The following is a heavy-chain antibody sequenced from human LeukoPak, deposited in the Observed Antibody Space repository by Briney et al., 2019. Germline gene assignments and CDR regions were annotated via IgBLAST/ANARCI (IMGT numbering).Heavy chain of an antibody. J-gene: IGHJ4*02. CDR3: AKVLFVTQNYFDY. CDR1: GFTFSSYA. Sequence: GGSLRLSCAASGFTFSSYAMSWVRQAPGKGLEWVSAIGGSGGSTYYADSVKGRFTISRDNSKNTLYLQMNSLRAEDTAVYYCAKVLFVTQNYFDYWGQGTLVTVSS. CDR2: IGGSGGST. V-gene: IGHV3-23*01. D-gene: IGHD2/OR15-2a*01.